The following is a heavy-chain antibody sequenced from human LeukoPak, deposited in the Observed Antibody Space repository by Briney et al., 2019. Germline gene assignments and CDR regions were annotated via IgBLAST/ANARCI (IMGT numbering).Heavy chain of an antibody. CDR2: ISGSGGST. CDR1: GFTFSSYA. V-gene: IGHV3-23*01. Sequence: GGSLRLSCAASGFTFSSYAMGWVRQAPGKGLEWVSAISGSGGSTYYADSVKGRFTISRDNSKNTLYLQMNSLRAEDTAVYYFAKDRGSIAAAVYDYWGQGTLVTVSS. CDR3: AKDRGSIAAAVYDY. D-gene: IGHD6-13*01. J-gene: IGHJ4*02.